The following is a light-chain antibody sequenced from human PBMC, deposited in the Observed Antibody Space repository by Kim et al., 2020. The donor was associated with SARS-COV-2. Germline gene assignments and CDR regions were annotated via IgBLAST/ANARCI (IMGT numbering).Light chain of an antibody. CDR2: QDS. V-gene: IGLV3-1*01. J-gene: IGLJ1*01. CDR3: QAWDSSTEV. Sequence: SYELTQPPSVSVSPGQTASITCSGDKLGDKYASWYQQKPGQSPVLVIYQDSKRPSGIPERFSGSNSGNTATLTISGTQAMDEADYYCQAWDSSTEVFGTGTKVTVL. CDR1: KLGDKY.